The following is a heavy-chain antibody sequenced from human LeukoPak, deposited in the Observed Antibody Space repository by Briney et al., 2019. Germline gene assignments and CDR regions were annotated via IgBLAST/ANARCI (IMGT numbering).Heavy chain of an antibody. V-gene: IGHV4-4*02. CDR3: ARLTGPTSYFDY. Sequence: PSETLSLTCAVSGDSISSSNWWSWVRQPPGKGLEWIGEIYHSGSTNYNPSLKSRVTISVDKSKNQFSVKMSSVTAADTAVYYCARLTGPTSYFDYWGQGTLVTVSS. CDR1: GDSISSSNW. D-gene: IGHD7-27*01. CDR2: IYHSGST. J-gene: IGHJ4*02.